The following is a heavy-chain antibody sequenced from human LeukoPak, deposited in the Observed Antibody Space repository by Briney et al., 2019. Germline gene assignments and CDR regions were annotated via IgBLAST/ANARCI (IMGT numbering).Heavy chain of an antibody. CDR3: AKRQRAIAAAGPFDY. CDR1: GFTFSSYG. Sequence: GGSLRLSCAASGFTFSSYGMHWVRQAPGKGLEGVAVIWYDGSNKYYADSVKGGFTISRDNSKKTLYLQMNSLRAEDTAVYYCAKRQRAIAAAGPFDYWGQGTLVTVSS. J-gene: IGHJ4*02. CDR2: IWYDGSNK. V-gene: IGHV3-33*06. D-gene: IGHD6-13*01.